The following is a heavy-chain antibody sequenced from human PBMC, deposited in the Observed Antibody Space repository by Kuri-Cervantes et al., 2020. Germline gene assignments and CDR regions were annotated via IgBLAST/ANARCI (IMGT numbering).Heavy chain of an antibody. CDR3: ARDYPGDHDAFDI. CDR1: GYTFTSNG. J-gene: IGHJ3*02. D-gene: IGHD3-16*01. V-gene: IGHV1-18*01. Sequence: ASVKVSCKASGYTFTSNGISWVRQAPGQGLEWMGWISAYNGNTNYAQNVQGRVIVTTDTSTSTVYMELRSLRSDDTAVYFCARDYPGDHDAFDIWGQGTMVTVSS. CDR2: ISAYNGNT.